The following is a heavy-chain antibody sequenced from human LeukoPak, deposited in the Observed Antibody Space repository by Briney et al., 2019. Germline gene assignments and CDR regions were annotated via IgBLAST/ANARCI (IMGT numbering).Heavy chain of an antibody. J-gene: IGHJ3*02. CDR3: ARRGRDGYNYDAFDI. CDR2: IYPGDSDT. V-gene: IGHV5-51*01. D-gene: IGHD5-24*01. Sequence: PGESLKISCKGSGYSFTSYWIGWVRQMPGRGLEWMGIIYPGDSDTTYSPSFQGQVIMSADKSISTAFLQWSSLKASDTAMYYCARRGRDGYNYDAFDIWGQGTMVTVSS. CDR1: GYSFTSYW.